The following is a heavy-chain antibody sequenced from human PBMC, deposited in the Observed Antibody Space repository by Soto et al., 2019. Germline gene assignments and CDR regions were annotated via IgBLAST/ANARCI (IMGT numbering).Heavy chain of an antibody. CDR1: LYMLESYY. V-gene: IGHV1-46*02. CDR3: ARDGVPIEGRSGFLDI. J-gene: IGHJ5*02. D-gene: IGHD6-19*01. CDR2: INPSRGLT. Sequence: VKVSCPACLYMLESYYIHWVRRTQGDGLQWIGVINPSRGLTTYAQKFQGRVSMTRDTSTTTVFMELSSLTSEDTAIYYCARDGVPIEGRSGFLDIWGPATRVTV.